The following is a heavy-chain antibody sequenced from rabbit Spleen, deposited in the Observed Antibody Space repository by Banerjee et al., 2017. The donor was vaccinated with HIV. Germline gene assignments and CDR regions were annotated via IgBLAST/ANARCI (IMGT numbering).Heavy chain of an antibody. V-gene: IGHV1S45*01. CDR1: GFSFSSSYW. CDR2: IYAGSSIST. J-gene: IGHJ6*01. Sequence: QEQLEESGGDLVKPEGSLTLTCTASGFSFSSSYWICWVRQAPGKGLEWIACIYAGSSISTYYASWAKGRFTISKTSSTTVTLQMTSLTAADTATYFCARDTSTSFSTYGMDLWGPGTLVTVS. D-gene: IGHD1-1*01. CDR3: ARDTSTSFSTYGMDL.